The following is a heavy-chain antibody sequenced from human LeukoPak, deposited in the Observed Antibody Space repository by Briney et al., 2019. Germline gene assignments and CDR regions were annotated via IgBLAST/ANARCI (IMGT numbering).Heavy chain of an antibody. Sequence: ASVKVSCKASGYTFTSYGISWVRQAPGQGLKWMGWISAYNNNTNYAQKLRGRVTMATDTSTSTAYMELRNLTSDDTAVYYCARDSAVIAATDFDYWGQGTLVTVSS. CDR2: ISAYNNNT. CDR1: GYTFTSYG. V-gene: IGHV1-18*01. CDR3: ARDSAVIAATDFDY. D-gene: IGHD2-15*01. J-gene: IGHJ4*02.